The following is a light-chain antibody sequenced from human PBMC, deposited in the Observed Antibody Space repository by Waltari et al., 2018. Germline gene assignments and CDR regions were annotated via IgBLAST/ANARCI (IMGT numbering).Light chain of an antibody. Sequence: QSVLTQPPSVSGAPGQRVTISCTGSSSNIGAGYDVHWYQQLPGTAPKLLIYGNSNRPSGVPDRFSGSKSDTSASLAITGLQAEDEADYYCQSYDSSLSGHVVFGGGTKLTVL. CDR1: SSNIGAGYD. J-gene: IGLJ2*01. CDR2: GNS. V-gene: IGLV1-40*01. CDR3: QSYDSSLSGHVV.